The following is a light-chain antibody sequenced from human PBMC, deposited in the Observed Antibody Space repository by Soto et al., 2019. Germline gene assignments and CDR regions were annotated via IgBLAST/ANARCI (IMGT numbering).Light chain of an antibody. J-gene: IGKJ5*01. CDR2: DAS. CDR3: QQYDNLPIT. V-gene: IGKV1-33*01. Sequence: DVHMSQSPSSLSASVGDRVTITCQASQDIRNYLNWYQQKTGKAPKLLIYDASNLETGVPSRYSGSGSGTDFTFTISSLQPEDIATYYCQQYDNLPITFGQGTRLEIK. CDR1: QDIRNY.